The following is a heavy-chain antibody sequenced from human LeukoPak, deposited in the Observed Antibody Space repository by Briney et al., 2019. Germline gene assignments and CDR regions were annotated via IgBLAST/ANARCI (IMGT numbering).Heavy chain of an antibody. V-gene: IGHV4-39*07. CDR2: IYYSGST. D-gene: IGHD3-22*01. CDR1: GGSISSSSYY. J-gene: IGHJ3*02. Sequence: PSETLSLTCTVSGGSISSSSYYWGWIRQPPGKGLEWIGSIYYSGSTYYNPSLKSRVTISVDTSKNQFSLKLSSVTAADTAVYYCARAHMIVPWRLYGGYAFDIWGQGTMVTVSS. CDR3: ARAHMIVPWRLYGGYAFDI.